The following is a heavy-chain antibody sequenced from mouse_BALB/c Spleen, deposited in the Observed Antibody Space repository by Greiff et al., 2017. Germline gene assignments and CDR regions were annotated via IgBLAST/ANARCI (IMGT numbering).Heavy chain of an antibody. CDR3: ARKGNPFGYAMDY. CDR1: GYSITSDYA. Sequence: EVKLQESGPGLVKPSQSLSLTCTVTGYSITSDYAWNWIQQVPGNKLGWMGFISYSGSTSYNPSLKSRISITRDTSKNQFFLQLNSVTTEDTATYYGARKGNPFGYAMDYWGQGTSVTVSS. J-gene: IGHJ4*01. CDR2: ISYSGST. V-gene: IGHV3-2*02.